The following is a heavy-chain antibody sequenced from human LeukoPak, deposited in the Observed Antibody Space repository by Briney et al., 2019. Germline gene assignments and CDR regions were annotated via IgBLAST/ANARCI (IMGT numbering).Heavy chain of an antibody. CDR2: MYSSGST. J-gene: IGHJ3*02. Sequence: IPSETLSLTCTVSGGSISITSYYWGWIRQPPGKGLEWIGSMYSSGSTYYNPSLKSRVTISVDTSKNQFSLKLSSVTAADTAVYYCARSGSGSYDAFDIWGQGTMVTVSS. V-gene: IGHV4-39*07. D-gene: IGHD1-26*01. CDR1: GGSISITSYY. CDR3: ARSGSGSYDAFDI.